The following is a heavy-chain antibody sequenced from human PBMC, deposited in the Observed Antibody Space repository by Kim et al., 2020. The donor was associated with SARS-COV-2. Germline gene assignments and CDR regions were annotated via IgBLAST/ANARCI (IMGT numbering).Heavy chain of an antibody. CDR3: ARDRWGCSSTSCYTDYYYYGMDV. J-gene: IGHJ6*02. Sequence: SETLSLTCTVSGGSVSSGSYYWSWIRQPPGKGLEWIGYIYYSGSTNYNPSLKSRVTISVDTSKNQFSLKLSSVTAADTAVYYCARDRWGCSSTSCYTDYYYYGMDVWGQGTTVTVSS. D-gene: IGHD2-2*02. V-gene: IGHV4-61*01. CDR2: IYYSGST. CDR1: GGSVSSGSYY.